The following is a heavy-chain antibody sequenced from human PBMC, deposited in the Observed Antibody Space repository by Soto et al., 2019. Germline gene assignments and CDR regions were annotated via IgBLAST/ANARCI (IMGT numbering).Heavy chain of an antibody. Sequence: QVQLQESGPGLVKPSQTLSLTCTVSGGSISSGGYYWSWIRQHPGKGLEWIGYIYYSGSTYYNPSLKSRVTISVDTSKNQFSLKLSSVTAADTDGYYCARERSWVTTYYFDYWGQGTLVTVSS. D-gene: IGHD4-17*01. CDR1: GGSISSGGYY. CDR3: ARERSWVTTYYFDY. J-gene: IGHJ4*02. CDR2: IYYSGST. V-gene: IGHV4-31*03.